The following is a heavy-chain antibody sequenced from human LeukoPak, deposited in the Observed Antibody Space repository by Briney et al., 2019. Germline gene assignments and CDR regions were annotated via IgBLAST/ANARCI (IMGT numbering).Heavy chain of an antibody. D-gene: IGHD6-13*01. V-gene: IGHV3-23*01. J-gene: IGHJ4*02. CDR1: GFTFSSSA. CDR2: SGTAGDT. Sequence: GSLRLSCAASGFTFSSSAMNWVRQVPGKGLEWVSASGTAGDTYYADSVKGRFTISRDASKNTLYLQMTSLRAEDTAVYYCAKKTPGTYPFDYWGQGTLVTVSS. CDR3: AKKTPGTYPFDY.